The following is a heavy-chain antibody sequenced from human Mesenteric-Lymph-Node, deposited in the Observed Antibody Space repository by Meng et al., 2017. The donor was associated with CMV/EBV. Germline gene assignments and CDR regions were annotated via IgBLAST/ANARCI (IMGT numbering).Heavy chain of an antibody. J-gene: IGHJ4*02. D-gene: IGHD2-15*01. CDR3: ARGKCSGGNCYLGDY. Sequence: SGFTFSGYAMSWVRQAPGKGLEWVSVFNANDGSTYYADSVKGRFTISRDTSKNTLYLQMSSLRAEDTAVYYCARGKCSGGNCYLGDYWGQGTLVTVSS. CDR2: FNANDGST. V-gene: IGHV3-23*01. CDR1: GFTFSGYA.